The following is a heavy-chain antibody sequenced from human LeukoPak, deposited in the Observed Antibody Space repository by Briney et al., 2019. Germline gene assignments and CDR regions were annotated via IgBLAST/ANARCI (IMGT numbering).Heavy chain of an antibody. J-gene: IGHJ6*03. CDR3: AKGRGYYYYNMDV. Sequence: GGSLRLSCAASGFTFSSYGMHWVRQAPGKGREWVAVIWYDGTNKYYADSVKGRSTISRDNSKNTLYLQMNSLRAEDTAVYYCAKGRGYYYYNMDVWGKGTTVTVSS. V-gene: IGHV3-33*06. CDR2: IWYDGTNK. CDR1: GFTFSSYG.